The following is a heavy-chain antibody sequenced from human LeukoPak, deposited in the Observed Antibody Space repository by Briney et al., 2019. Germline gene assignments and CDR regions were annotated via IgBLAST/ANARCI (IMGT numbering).Heavy chain of an antibody. CDR2: IYHSGST. CDR3: ASYCSSTSCYTDGFDY. J-gene: IGHJ4*02. CDR1: GGSISSGDYY. V-gene: IGHV4-30-4*08. D-gene: IGHD2-2*02. Sequence: SETLSLTCTVSGGSISSGDYYWSWIRQPPGKGLEWIGYIYHSGSTYYNPSLKSRVTISVDTSKNQFSLKLSSVTAADTAVYYCASYCSSTSCYTDGFDYWGQGTLVTVSS.